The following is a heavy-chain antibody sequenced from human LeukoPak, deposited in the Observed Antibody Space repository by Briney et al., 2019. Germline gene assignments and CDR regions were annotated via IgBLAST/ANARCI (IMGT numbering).Heavy chain of an antibody. Sequence: GASVKVSCKAFGYTFTGYYMHWVRQAPGQGLEWMGWISAYDGETRCKQNLQGRVTMTTDTSTSTAYMELTSLTTDDTAVYSCARVPSSAHQLFSSDYWGQGTLVTVSS. CDR1: GYTFTGYY. D-gene: IGHD3-10*01. V-gene: IGHV1-18*04. CDR3: ARVPSSAHQLFSSDY. J-gene: IGHJ4*02. CDR2: ISAYDGET.